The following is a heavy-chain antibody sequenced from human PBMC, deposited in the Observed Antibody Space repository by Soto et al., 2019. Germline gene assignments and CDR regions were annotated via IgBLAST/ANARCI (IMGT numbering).Heavy chain of an antibody. CDR1: GGSITSGDYY. CDR3: AREVVYYYDSSGYSPFDY. V-gene: IGHV4-30-4*01. J-gene: IGHJ4*02. D-gene: IGHD3-22*01. CDR2: IYYSGST. Sequence: QVQLQEPGPGLVKPSQTLSLTCTVSGGSITSGDYYWSWIRQPPGKGLEWIGYIYYSGSTYYNPSLKSRVTISVDTSKNQFSLKLSSVTAADTAVYYCAREVVYYYDSSGYSPFDYWGQGTLVTVSS.